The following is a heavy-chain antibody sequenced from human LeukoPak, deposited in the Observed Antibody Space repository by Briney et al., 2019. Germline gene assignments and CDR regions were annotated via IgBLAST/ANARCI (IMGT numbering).Heavy chain of an antibody. CDR3: AKSRSAVAVAGSNY. CDR1: GFTFNNYG. Sequence: PGGSLRLSCASSGFTFNNYGMSWVRLAPGKGLEWVSGIGGSGDNTYYADSVKGRFTISRDSSRDTLYLQMNSLRAEDTAVYYCAKSRSAVAVAGSNYWGQGTLVTVSS. V-gene: IGHV3-23*01. D-gene: IGHD6-19*01. CDR2: IGGSGDNT. J-gene: IGHJ4*02.